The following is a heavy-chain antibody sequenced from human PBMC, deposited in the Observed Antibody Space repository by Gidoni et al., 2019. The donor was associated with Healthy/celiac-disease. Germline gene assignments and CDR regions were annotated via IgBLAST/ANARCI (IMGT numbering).Heavy chain of an antibody. J-gene: IGHJ4*02. Sequence: EVQLVESGGGWVQPGGSLRLSCAASGFTFSSYSMNWVRQAPGKGLEWVSYSSSSSSTIYYADPVKGRFTISRDNAKNSLYLQMNRLRAEDTAVYSCARDRHDYGDYDWGQGTLVTVSS. D-gene: IGHD4-17*01. CDR2: SSSSSSTI. CDR1: GFTFSSYS. V-gene: IGHV3-48*01. CDR3: ARDRHDYGDYD.